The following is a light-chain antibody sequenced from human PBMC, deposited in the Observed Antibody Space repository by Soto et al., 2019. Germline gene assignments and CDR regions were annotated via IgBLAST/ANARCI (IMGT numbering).Light chain of an antibody. CDR2: GAS. V-gene: IGKV3-15*01. CDR1: QSVSSSY. CDR3: QQYNNWPPLT. Sequence: ETVLTQSPGTLSLSPGERATLSCRASQSVSSSYLAWYQQKPGQAPRLLIYGASTRATGIPARFSGSGSGTEFTLTISSLQSEDFAVYYCQQYNNWPPLTFGGGTKVEIK. J-gene: IGKJ4*01.